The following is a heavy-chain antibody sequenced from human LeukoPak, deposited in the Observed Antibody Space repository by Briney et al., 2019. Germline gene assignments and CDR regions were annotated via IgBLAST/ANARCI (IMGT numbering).Heavy chain of an antibody. Sequence: GGSLRLSCAASGFTFSSYAMSWVRQAPGKGLERVSGISGSGDNTYYADSVKGRFTISRDNSKNTLYLQMNSLRADDTAVYYCAKGGLVHRFDPWGQGTLVTVSS. J-gene: IGHJ5*02. CDR2: ISGSGDNT. CDR1: GFTFSSYA. V-gene: IGHV3-23*01. CDR3: AKGGLVHRFDP.